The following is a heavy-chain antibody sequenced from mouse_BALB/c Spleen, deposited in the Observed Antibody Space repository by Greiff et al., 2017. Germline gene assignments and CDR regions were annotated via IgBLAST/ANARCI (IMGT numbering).Heavy chain of an antibody. CDR3: ARDYYGSSYVGAMDY. D-gene: IGHD1-1*01. CDR2: ISSGGSYT. CDR1: GFTFSSYA. Sequence: EVKVVESGGGLVKPGGSLKLSCAASGFTFSSYAMSWVRQSPEKRLEWVAEISSGGSYTYYPDTVTGRFTIARDNAKNTLYLEMSSLRSEDTAMYYCARDYYGSSYVGAMDYWGQGTSVTVSS. V-gene: IGHV5-9-4*01. J-gene: IGHJ4*01.